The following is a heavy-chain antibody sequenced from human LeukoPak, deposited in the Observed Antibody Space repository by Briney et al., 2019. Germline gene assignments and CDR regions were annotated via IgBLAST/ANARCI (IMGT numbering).Heavy chain of an antibody. J-gene: IGHJ2*01. D-gene: IGHD4-17*01. CDR2: IYYSGST. Sequence: SEALSLTCTVSGGSISGHYWSWIRLPPGKGLEWIGYIYYSGSTNYNPSLKSRTTISLDTSKSQFSLKLNSVTAADTAVYYCARDGDYDWYFDLWGRGTLVTVSS. V-gene: IGHV4-59*11. CDR3: ARDGDYDWYFDL. CDR1: GGSISGHY.